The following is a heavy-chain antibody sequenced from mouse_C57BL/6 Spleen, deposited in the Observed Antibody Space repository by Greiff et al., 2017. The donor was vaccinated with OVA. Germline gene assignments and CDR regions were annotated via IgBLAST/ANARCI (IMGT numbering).Heavy chain of an antibody. Sequence: VQLQQSGPELVKPGASVKMSCKASGYTFTDYNMHWVKQSPGKSLEWIGYINPNNGGTSYNQKFKGKATLTVNKSSSTAYMELRSLTSEDSAVYYGAREGLRRDWYFDVWGTGTTVTVSS. CDR3: AREGLRRDWYFDV. CDR1: GYTFTDYN. CDR2: INPNNGGT. D-gene: IGHD2-4*01. V-gene: IGHV1-22*01. J-gene: IGHJ1*03.